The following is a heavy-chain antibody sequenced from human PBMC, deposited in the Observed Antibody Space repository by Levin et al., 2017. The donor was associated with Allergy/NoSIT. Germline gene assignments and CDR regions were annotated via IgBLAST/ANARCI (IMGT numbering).Heavy chain of an antibody. V-gene: IGHV3-33*01. CDR3: ARPMVRGVIITSPGMDV. D-gene: IGHD3-10*01. Sequence: GESLKISCAASGFTFSSYAMHWVRQAPGKGLEWVAVIWYDGSNKYYADSVKGRFTISRDNSKNTLYLQMNSLRAEDTAVYYCARPMVRGVIITSPGMDVWGQGTTVTVSS. J-gene: IGHJ6*02. CDR2: IWYDGSNK. CDR1: GFTFSSYA.